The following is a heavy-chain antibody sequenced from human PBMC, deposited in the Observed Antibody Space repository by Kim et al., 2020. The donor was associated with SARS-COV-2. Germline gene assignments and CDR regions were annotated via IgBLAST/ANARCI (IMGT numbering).Heavy chain of an antibody. CDR1: GFTFSSYA. CDR3: ARDFHTVLTWEFDAFDI. D-gene: IGHD2-8*01. Sequence: GGSLRLSCAASGFTFSSYAMHWVRQAPGKGLEWVAVISYDGSNKYYADSVKGRFTISRDNSKNTLYLQMNSLRAEDTAVYYCARDFHTVLTWEFDAFDIWGQGTMVTVSS. CDR2: ISYDGSNK. J-gene: IGHJ3*02. V-gene: IGHV3-30*04.